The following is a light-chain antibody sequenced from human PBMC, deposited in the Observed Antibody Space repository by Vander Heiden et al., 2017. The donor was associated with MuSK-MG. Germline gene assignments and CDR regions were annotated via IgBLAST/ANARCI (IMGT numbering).Light chain of an antibody. CDR1: QDISGF. CDR3: QQANSVPYT. V-gene: IGKV1-12*02. J-gene: IGKJ2*01. CDR2: AAS. Sequence: DVQMTQSPSAVSASIGDRVTITCRASQDISGFLAWYQQKPGQAPKLLIYAASSLQSGVPSRFSGSGSGTDFTLTISSLQPEDFATYYCQQANSVPYTFGQGTKLEFK.